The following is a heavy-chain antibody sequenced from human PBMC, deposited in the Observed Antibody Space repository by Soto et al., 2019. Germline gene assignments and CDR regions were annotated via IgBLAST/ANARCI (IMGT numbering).Heavy chain of an antibody. CDR1: GFTFDDNA. Sequence: GGSLRLSCAVSGFTFDDNAMHWVRQAPEKCLEWVSGINWKSDIGYADSVKGRFTISRDNAENSLYLQMNSLRAEDTALYYCAISQDRGGRTTFIYWGQGXQVTVYS. V-gene: IGHV3-9*01. D-gene: IGHD3-16*01. J-gene: IGHJ4*02. CDR2: INWKSDI. CDR3: AISQDRGGRTTFIY.